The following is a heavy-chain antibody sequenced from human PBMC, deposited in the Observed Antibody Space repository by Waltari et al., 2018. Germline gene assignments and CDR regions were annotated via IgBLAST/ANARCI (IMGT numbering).Heavy chain of an antibody. J-gene: IGHJ3*02. Sequence: QVQLQESGPGLVKPSETLSLTCTVSGGSISSYYWSWIRQPAGKGLEWIGYIYYSGSTYYNPSLKSRVTISVDTSKNQFSLKLSSVTAADTAVYYCASCIQYAFDIWGQGTMVTVSS. CDR2: IYYSGST. V-gene: IGHV4-59*06. CDR1: GGSISSYY. CDR3: ASCIQYAFDI. D-gene: IGHD2-15*01.